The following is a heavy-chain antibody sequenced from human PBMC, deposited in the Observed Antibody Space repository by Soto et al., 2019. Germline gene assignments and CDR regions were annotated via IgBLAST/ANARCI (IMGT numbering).Heavy chain of an antibody. J-gene: IGHJ5*02. CDR2: INQSGST. Sequence: SETLSLTCAVYAGSFSDNYWSWIRQPPGKGLEWIGEINQSGSTNYNPSLKSRVTISVDTSKNQFSLKLSSVTAADTAVYYCARGLTYCSSTTCAETRFDPWGQGTLVTVSS. CDR3: ARGLTYCSSTTCAETRFDP. D-gene: IGHD2-2*01. V-gene: IGHV4-34*01. CDR1: AGSFSDNY.